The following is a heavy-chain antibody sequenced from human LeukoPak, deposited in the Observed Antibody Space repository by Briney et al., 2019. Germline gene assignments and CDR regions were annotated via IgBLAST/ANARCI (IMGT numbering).Heavy chain of an antibody. V-gene: IGHV3-20*04. CDR2: INWNGGYI. CDR1: GFTFDDYD. D-gene: IGHD1-14*01. J-gene: IGHJ6*04. CDR3: ARGYYYGLDV. Sequence: GGSLRLSCAASGFTFDDYDMSWVRQAPGKGLEWVSNINWNGGYIGYAESVKGRFTISRGNAENSLYLQMNSLRAEDTAVYYCARGYYYGLDVWGKGTTVIVSS.